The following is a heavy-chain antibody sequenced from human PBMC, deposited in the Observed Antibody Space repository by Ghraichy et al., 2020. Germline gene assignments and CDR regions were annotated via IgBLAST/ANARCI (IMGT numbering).Heavy chain of an antibody. CDR1: GDSFSSGAYS. Sequence: SETLSLTCAVSGDSFSSGAYSWSWIRQPPGKGLEWIGYIYHSGSTYYNPSLESRVTISVDRSKNQFSLKLSSVTAADTAVYYCARAAGDYGYYFYYMDVWGKGTTVTVSS. CDR3: ARAAGDYGYYFYYMDV. CDR2: IYHSGST. V-gene: IGHV4-30-2*01. D-gene: IGHD4-17*01. J-gene: IGHJ6*03.